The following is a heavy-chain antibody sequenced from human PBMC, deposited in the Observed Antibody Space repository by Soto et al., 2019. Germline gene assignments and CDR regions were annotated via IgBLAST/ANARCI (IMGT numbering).Heavy chain of an antibody. CDR1: GFTFSSYA. CDR2: INSDGSST. D-gene: IGHD3-9*01. Sequence: GGSLRLSCAASGFTFSSYAMSWVRQAPGKGLVWVSRINSDGSSTSYADSVKGRFTISRDNAKNTLYLQMNSLRAEDTAVYYCASDILTSAYYYYYYGMDVWGQGTTVTVSS. V-gene: IGHV3-74*01. J-gene: IGHJ6*02. CDR3: ASDILTSAYYYYYYGMDV.